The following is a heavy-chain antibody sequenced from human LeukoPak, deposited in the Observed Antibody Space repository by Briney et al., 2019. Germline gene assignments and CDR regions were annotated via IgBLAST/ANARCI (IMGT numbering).Heavy chain of an antibody. D-gene: IGHD3-3*01. CDR1: GFTFSSYG. V-gene: IGHV3-33*06. CDR3: AKEAQNYDFWRGYSG. J-gene: IGHJ4*02. CDR2: IWYDGSNK. Sequence: GGSLRLSCAASGFTFSSYGMHGVRQAPGKGLEWVAVIWYDGSNKYYADSVKGRFTISRDNSKNTLYLQMNSLRAEDTAVYYCAKEAQNYDFWRGYSGWGQGTLVTVSS.